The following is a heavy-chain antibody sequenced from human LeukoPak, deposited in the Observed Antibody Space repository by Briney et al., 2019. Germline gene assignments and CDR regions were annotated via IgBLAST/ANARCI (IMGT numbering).Heavy chain of an antibody. CDR1: GFIASSNY. CDR2: IYYTGTT. Sequence: GGSLRLSCAASGFIASSNYMSWVRQAPGKGLEWVSVIYYTGTTYYADSVKGRFTISRDNSKNTVYLQMNSLRAEDTAVYYCARGIAAAGNDYWGQGTLVTVSS. D-gene: IGHD6-13*01. J-gene: IGHJ4*02. CDR3: ARGIAAAGNDY. V-gene: IGHV3-53*01.